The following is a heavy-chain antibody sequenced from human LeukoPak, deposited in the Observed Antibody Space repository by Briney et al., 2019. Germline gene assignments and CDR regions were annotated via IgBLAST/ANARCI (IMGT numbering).Heavy chain of an antibody. V-gene: IGHV4-59*01. CDR1: SGSISSYY. CDR2: IYYSGST. Sequence: SETLSLTCTVSSGSISSYYWSWIRQPPGKGLEWIGYIYYSGSTNYNPSLKSRVTISVDTSKNQFSLKLSSVTAADTAVYYCARDATIKYYGSGSYYPDWGQGTLVTVSS. D-gene: IGHD3-10*01. J-gene: IGHJ4*02. CDR3: ARDATIKYYGSGSYYPD.